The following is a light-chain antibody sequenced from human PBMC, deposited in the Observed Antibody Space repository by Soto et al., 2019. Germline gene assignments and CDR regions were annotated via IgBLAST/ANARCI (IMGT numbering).Light chain of an antibody. J-gene: IGKJ1*01. V-gene: IGKV3-20*01. CDR2: GAS. CDR1: QSISSSN. CDR3: HHCGGSQP. Sequence: EIVLTQSPGTLSLSPGERATLSCRASQSISSSNLVWYQQKPGQAPRLLIYGASSRATGIPDRFSGSGSGADFLLTISSLEPEDFAVYFCHHCGGSQPFGQGTKVETK.